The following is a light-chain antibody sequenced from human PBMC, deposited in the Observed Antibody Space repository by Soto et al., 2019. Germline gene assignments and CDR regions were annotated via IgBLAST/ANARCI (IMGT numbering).Light chain of an antibody. J-gene: IGKJ3*01. CDR3: KQRTTRPPHFT. V-gene: IGKV3-11*01. CDR2: GSS. Sequence: VVISRCPPTQYKSTGERATLSCRSSHSVGTYLAWYQQKPGQAPRLLIYGSSNRATGIPARFSVSGTGTNFFLTNSSQEPEVFAFYYGKQRTTRPPHFTFGPGTRVVIK. CDR1: HSVGTY.